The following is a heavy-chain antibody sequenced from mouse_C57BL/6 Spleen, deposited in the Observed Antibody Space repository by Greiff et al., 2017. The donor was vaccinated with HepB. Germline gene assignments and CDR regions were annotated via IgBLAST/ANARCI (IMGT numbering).Heavy chain of an antibody. CDR2: INPSNGGT. J-gene: IGHJ4*01. V-gene: IGHV1-53*01. D-gene: IGHD1-1*01. CDR3: ARSRDYYGSSPYYAMDY. CDR1: GYTFTSYW. Sequence: VQLQQPGTELVKPGASVKLSCKASGYTFTSYWMHWVKQRPGQGLEWIGNINPSNGGTNYNEKFKSKATLTVDKSSSTAYMQLSSLTSEDSAVYYGARSRDYYGSSPYYAMDYWGQGTSVTVSS.